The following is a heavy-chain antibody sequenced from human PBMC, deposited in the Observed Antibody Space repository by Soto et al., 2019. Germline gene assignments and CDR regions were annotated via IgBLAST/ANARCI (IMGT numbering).Heavy chain of an antibody. CDR2: IYYTGST. D-gene: IGHD3-22*01. J-gene: IGHJ5*02. CDR3: ARRYYDSSGYYHTGWFDP. V-gene: IGHV4-59*08. Sequence: SETLYLTCTVSGGSISGYYWSWIRQPPGKRLEWIGYIYYTGSTNYNPSLRSRVTISIDTSKNQFSLQLSSVTAADTAVYYCARRYYDSSGYYHTGWFDPCGQRTLVPVSS. CDR1: GGSISGYY.